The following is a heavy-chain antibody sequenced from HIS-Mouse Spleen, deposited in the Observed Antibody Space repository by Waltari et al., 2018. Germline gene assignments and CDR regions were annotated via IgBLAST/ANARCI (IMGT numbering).Heavy chain of an antibody. V-gene: IGHV4-39*01. J-gene: IGHJ4*02. Sequence: QLQLQESGPGLVKPSETLSLTCTVSGGSISSSSYYWGWIRQPPGQGLEWIGSIYYSGSTYYNPSLKSRVTISVDTSKNQFSLKLSSVTAADTAVYYCARQVLLWFGDSYYFDYWGQGTLVTVSS. CDR3: ARQVLLWFGDSYYFDY. CDR2: IYYSGST. D-gene: IGHD3-10*01. CDR1: GGSISSSSYY.